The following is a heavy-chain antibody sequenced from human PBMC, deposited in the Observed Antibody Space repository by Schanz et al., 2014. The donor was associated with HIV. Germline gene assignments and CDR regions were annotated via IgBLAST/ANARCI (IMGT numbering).Heavy chain of an antibody. CDR2: ITWNSETR. D-gene: IGHD3-10*01. J-gene: IGHJ6*02. V-gene: IGHV3-9*01. CDR3: AKDRLYPSGTYPYGMDV. Sequence: EVQLVESGGGLVQPGRSLRLSCAASGFIFDDYAMHWVRQAPGKGLEWVSGITWNSETRGYADSVKGRFSISRDNAKNSLYLQMNSLRAEDTAVYYCAKDRLYPSGTYPYGMDVWGQGTTVTVSS. CDR1: GFIFDDYA.